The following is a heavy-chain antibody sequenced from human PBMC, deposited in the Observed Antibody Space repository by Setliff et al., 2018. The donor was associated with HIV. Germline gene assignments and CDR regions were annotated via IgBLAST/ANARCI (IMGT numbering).Heavy chain of an antibody. CDR1: GFTFSSYG. J-gene: IGHJ4*02. V-gene: IGHV3-33*06. CDR3: AKDHRTTTAYYFDY. D-gene: IGHD4-17*01. Sequence: GGSLRLSCAASGFTFSSYGMHWVRQAPGKGLEWVAVIWYDGSNKYYADSVKGRFTISRDNSKNTLYLQMNSLRAEDTAVYYCAKDHRTTTAYYFDYWGQGTLVTVS. CDR2: IWYDGSNK.